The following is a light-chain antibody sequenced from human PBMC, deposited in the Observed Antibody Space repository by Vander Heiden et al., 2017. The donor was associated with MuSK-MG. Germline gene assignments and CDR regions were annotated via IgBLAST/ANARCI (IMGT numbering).Light chain of an antibody. Sequence: DIQMTQSPSTLSASVGDRVTITCRASQIISSWLAWYQQKPGKAPKLLIYDASSLESGVPSRFSGSGSGTEFTLTISSLQPDDFATYYCQQGWTFGQGTKVEIK. J-gene: IGKJ1*01. CDR1: QIISSW. CDR3: QQGWT. V-gene: IGKV1-5*01. CDR2: DAS.